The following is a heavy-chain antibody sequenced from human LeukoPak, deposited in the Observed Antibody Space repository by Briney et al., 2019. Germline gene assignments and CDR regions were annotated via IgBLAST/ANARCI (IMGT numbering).Heavy chain of an antibody. CDR3: ATHPGDYWFGYLQL. CDR2: INQDGSDT. J-gene: IGHJ4*02. D-gene: IGHD3-10*01. V-gene: IGHV3-7*01. CDR1: GFTFSSYW. Sequence: GGSLRLSCAASGFTFSSYWMSWVRQAPGKGLEWAAHINQDGSDTYYVDSVRGRFTVSRDNAKNSLYLQMNRLRAEDTAVYYCATHPGDYWFGYLQLWGQGTLVTVSS.